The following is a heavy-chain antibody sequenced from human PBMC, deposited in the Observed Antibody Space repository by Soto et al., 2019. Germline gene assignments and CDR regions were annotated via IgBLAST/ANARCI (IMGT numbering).Heavy chain of an antibody. Sequence: AVKVSCKASGFTFTSSAVQWVRQARGQRLEWIGWIVVGSDNANYAQKFQERVTITRDMSTSTAYMELSSLRSEDTAVYYCAAWGGRTYYYGSSGYRDAFDIWGQGTMVTVSS. V-gene: IGHV1-58*01. D-gene: IGHD3-22*01. J-gene: IGHJ3*02. CDR3: AAWGGRTYYYGSSGYRDAFDI. CDR2: IVVGSDNA. CDR1: GFTFTSSA.